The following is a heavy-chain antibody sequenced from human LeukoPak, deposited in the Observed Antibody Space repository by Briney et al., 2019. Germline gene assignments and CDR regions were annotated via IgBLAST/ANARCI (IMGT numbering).Heavy chain of an antibody. CDR1: GGSISSSSYY. Sequence: SETLSLTCTVSGGSISSSSYYWGWIRQPPGQGLGWIGNILDRGSTYYNPSLKSRVTISVDTSKNQFPLKLSSVTAADTAVYYCASFRADVWFGEPIGGVFDYWGQGTLVTVSS. V-gene: IGHV4-39*01. D-gene: IGHD3-10*01. J-gene: IGHJ4*02. CDR3: ASFRADVWFGEPIGGVFDY. CDR2: ILDRGST.